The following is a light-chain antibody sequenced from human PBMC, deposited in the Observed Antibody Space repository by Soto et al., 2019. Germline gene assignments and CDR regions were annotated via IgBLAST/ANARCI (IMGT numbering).Light chain of an antibody. CDR1: SSDVGSYNL. CDR3: CSYAGGNTYV. J-gene: IGLJ1*01. CDR2: EVS. Sequence: QSVLNQPASVSGPPGQSITFSCTGTSSDVGSYNLVSWYQHHPAKAPKVMIYEVSKRPSGVSNRFTGSKSGNTASLTISGLQAEDEADYYCCSYAGGNTYVFGTGTKVTVL. V-gene: IGLV2-23*02.